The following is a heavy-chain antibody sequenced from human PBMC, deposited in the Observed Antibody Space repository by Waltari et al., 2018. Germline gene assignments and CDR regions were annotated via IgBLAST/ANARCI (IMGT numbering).Heavy chain of an antibody. CDR3: ASLQRIAAAGRRDKANWYFDL. V-gene: IGHV4-34*01. CDR2: INHSGST. Sequence: QVQLQPWGAGLLKPSETLSLTCAVYGGSFSGYYWSWIRQPPGKGLGWIGEINHSGSTNYNPSLKSRVTISVDTSKNQFSLKLSSVTAADTAVYYCASLQRIAAAGRRDKANWYFDLWGRGTLVTVSS. D-gene: IGHD6-13*01. J-gene: IGHJ2*01. CDR1: GGSFSGYY.